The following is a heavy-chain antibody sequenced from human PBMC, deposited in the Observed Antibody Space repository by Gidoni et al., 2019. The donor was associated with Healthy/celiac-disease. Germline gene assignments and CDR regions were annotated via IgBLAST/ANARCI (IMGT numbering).Heavy chain of an antibody. J-gene: IGHJ4*02. CDR2: IKQAGSEK. V-gene: IGHV3-7*01. CDR1: GCTFSSYW. CDR3: ARDYDSSGYYHTSLDY. Sequence: VQPVGSGGGGVQPGGSLRLTSAAYGCTFSSYWMSWVCQAPGKGLTWVANIKQAGSEKYYGDSGKGRFTISRDNAKNSLYLQMNSLRAEDTAVYYCARDYDSSGYYHTSLDYWGQGTLVTVSS. D-gene: IGHD3-22*01.